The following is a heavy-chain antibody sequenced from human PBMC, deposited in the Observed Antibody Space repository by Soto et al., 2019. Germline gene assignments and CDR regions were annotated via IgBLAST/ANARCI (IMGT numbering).Heavy chain of an antibody. CDR2: ISYDGSNK. CDR3: AKDHYDYIWGSQCPDY. Sequence: GGSLRLSCAASGFTFSSYGMHWVRQAPGKGLEWVAVISYDGSNKYYADSVKGRFTISRDNSKNTLYLQMNSLRAEDTAVYYCAKDHYDYIWGSQCPDYWGQGTLVTVSS. V-gene: IGHV3-30*18. D-gene: IGHD3-16*01. CDR1: GFTFSSYG. J-gene: IGHJ4*02.